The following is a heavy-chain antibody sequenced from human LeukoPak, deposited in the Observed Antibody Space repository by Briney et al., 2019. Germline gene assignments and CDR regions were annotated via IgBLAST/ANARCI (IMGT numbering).Heavy chain of an antibody. CDR3: AKAPVTSCRGAYCYPFDS. Sequence: GGSLRLSCTASGFTFSNYAMSWVRQAPGKGPEWVSAISVSGASTYYADSVKGRFIISRDNSKNTLYLQMNSLRAEDAAVYFCAKAPVTSCRGAYCYPFDSWGQGTLVTVSS. V-gene: IGHV3-23*01. CDR2: ISVSGAST. CDR1: GFTFSNYA. D-gene: IGHD2-21*01. J-gene: IGHJ4*02.